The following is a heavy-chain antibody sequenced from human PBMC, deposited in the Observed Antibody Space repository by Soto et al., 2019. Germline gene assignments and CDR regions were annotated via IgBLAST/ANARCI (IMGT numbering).Heavy chain of an antibody. CDR1: GGSISSGGYY. V-gene: IGHV4-31*03. J-gene: IGHJ4*02. CDR3: AMAYDSSGYFSDHPNFDY. Sequence: QVQLQESGPGLVKPSQTLSLTCTVSGGSISSGGYYWSWIRQHPGKGLEWIWYIYYSGSTYYNPSLKSRVTISVDTSKNQFSLKLSSVTAADTAVYYCAMAYDSSGYFSDHPNFDYWGQGTLVTVSS. D-gene: IGHD3-22*01. CDR2: IYYSGST.